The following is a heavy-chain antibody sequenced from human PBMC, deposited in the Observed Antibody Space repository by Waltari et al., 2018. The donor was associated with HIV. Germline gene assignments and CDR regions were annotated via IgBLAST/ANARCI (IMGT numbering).Heavy chain of an antibody. J-gene: IGHJ2*01. CDR2: MYHSGST. V-gene: IGHV4-38-2*02. Sequence: QVQLQESGPGLVKPSETLSLTCTVSGYSISSGYYWGWIRQPPGKGLEWIGSMYHSGSTYYNPDLKSRVTMSVDTSKDQFSLKLSSVTAADTAVYYCARRSGEYWYFDLWGRGTLVTVSS. D-gene: IGHD7-27*01. CDR1: GYSISSGYY. CDR3: ARRSGEYWYFDL.